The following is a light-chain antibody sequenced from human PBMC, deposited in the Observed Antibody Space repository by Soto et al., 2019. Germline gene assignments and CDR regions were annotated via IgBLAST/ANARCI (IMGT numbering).Light chain of an antibody. CDR2: GAS. V-gene: IGKV3-20*01. CDR1: QSVSSY. Sequence: EIVMTQSPATLSVSPGARATLSCRASQSVSSYLAWYQQKPGQAPSPLIYGASSRATGIPDRFSGSGSGTDFTLPISRLEPEDFAVDYCQQYGSSSSFGGGTKVDIK. J-gene: IGKJ4*01. CDR3: QQYGSSSS.